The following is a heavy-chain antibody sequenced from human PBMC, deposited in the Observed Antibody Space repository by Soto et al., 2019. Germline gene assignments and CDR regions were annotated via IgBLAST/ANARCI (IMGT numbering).Heavy chain of an antibody. Sequence: QVQLVQSGAEVKKPGASVKVSCKASGYTFTSYGISWVRQAPGQGLEWMGWISAYNGNTNYAQKLQGRVTMTTALSTSTAYMELRSLRSDDTAVYYCARDEPAAIVAYYFDYWGQGTLVTVSS. J-gene: IGHJ4*02. CDR2: ISAYNGNT. V-gene: IGHV1-18*01. CDR1: GYTFTSYG. D-gene: IGHD2-2*01. CDR3: ARDEPAAIVAYYFDY.